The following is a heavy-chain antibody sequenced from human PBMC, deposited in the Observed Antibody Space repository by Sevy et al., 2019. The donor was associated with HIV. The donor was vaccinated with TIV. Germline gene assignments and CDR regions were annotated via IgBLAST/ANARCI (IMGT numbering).Heavy chain of an antibody. CDR2: IYYSGST. CDR1: GGSISSYY. J-gene: IGHJ4*02. CDR3: ARGGGYSYGSVDY. Sequence: SETLSLTCTVSGGSISSYYWSWIRQPPGKGLEWIGYIYYSGSTNYNPSLKSRVTISVDTPKNQFSLKLSSVTAADTAVYYCARGGGYSYGSVDYWGQGTLVTVSS. V-gene: IGHV4-59*01. D-gene: IGHD5-18*01.